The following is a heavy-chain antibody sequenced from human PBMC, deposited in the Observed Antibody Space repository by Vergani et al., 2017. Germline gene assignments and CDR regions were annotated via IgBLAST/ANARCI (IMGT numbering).Heavy chain of an antibody. CDR3: ARGIGFHFDY. Sequence: QVQLQESGPGLVKPSETLSLTCTVSGGSISSYYWSWIRQPPGKGLEWIGYIYYSGSTNYNPSLKSRVTISVDTSKNQFSLKLSSVTAADTAVYYCARGIGFHFDYWGQGTLVTVSS. D-gene: IGHD2-2*03. CDR1: GGSISSYY. CDR2: IYYSGST. J-gene: IGHJ4*02. V-gene: IGHV4-59*01.